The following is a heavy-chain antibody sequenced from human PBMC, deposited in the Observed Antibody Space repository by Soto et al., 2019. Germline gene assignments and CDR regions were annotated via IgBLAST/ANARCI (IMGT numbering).Heavy chain of an antibody. V-gene: IGHV4-34*02. CDR2: IGHGGAT. CDR1: GDSFSNLY. D-gene: IGHD3-22*01. CDR3: VRGTFPYDTGGHLRRGYFDS. Sequence: QEQLQQWGAGLLKPSETLSLTCAVYGDSFSNLYWTWVRQSPRKGLEWIGEIGHGGATKYNPSLKSRVTLSMDTPKNQLSLKVTSAADADTAVYYWVRGTFPYDTGGHLRRGYFDSWGQGTLVTVSS. J-gene: IGHJ4*02.